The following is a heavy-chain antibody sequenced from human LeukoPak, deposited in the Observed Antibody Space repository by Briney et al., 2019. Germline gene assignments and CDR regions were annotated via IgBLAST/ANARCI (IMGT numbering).Heavy chain of an antibody. CDR3: AREERLIAATGRGAFDY. Sequence: ASVKVSCKASGYTFTNYFMHWVRQAPGQGLEWMEIINPITGTTTYAQKFQGRVTITRDTSTGTVYMELSSLRSEDTAVYYCAREERLIAATGRGAFDYWGQGTLVTVSS. V-gene: IGHV1-46*01. CDR1: GYTFTNYF. CDR2: INPITGTT. D-gene: IGHD6-13*01. J-gene: IGHJ4*02.